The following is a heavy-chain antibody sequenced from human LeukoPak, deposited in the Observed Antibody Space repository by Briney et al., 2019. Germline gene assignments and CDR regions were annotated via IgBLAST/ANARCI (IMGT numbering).Heavy chain of an antibody. J-gene: IGHJ4*02. V-gene: IGHV3-43D*03. CDR2: ISWDGGST. CDR3: AKDMGSGWYGGSFDY. Sequence: TGGSLRLSCAASGFTFDDYAMHCVRQAPGKGLEWVSLISWDGGSTYYADSVKGRFTISRDNSKNSLYLQMNSLRAEDTALYYCAKDMGSGWYGGSFDYWGQGTLVTVSP. D-gene: IGHD6-19*01. CDR1: GFTFDDYA.